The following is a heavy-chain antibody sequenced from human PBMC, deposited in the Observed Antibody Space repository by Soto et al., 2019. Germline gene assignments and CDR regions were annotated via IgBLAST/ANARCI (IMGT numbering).Heavy chain of an antibody. J-gene: IGHJ5*02. Sequence: ASVKVSCKASGYTFTSYAMHWVRQAPGQRLEWMGWINAGNGNTKYSQKLKGRVTITRDKSARTAYMELSSLRSEDTAVYYCARVHSSSSIYRFDPRGQANLVTVYS. V-gene: IGHV1-3*01. CDR3: ARVHSSSSIYRFDP. CDR2: INAGNGNT. D-gene: IGHD6-6*01. CDR1: GYTFTSYA.